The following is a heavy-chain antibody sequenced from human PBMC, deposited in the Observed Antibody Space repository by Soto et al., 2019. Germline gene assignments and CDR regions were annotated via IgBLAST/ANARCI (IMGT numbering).Heavy chain of an antibody. CDR2: INPNSGGT. CDR3: AREGGYCSGGSCTTANYGMDV. D-gene: IGHD2-15*01. J-gene: IGHJ6*02. V-gene: IGHV1-2*02. CDR1: GYTFTGYY. Sequence: QVQLVQSGAEVKKPGASVKVSCKASGYTFTGYYMHWVRQAPGQGLEWMGWINPNSGGTNYAQKWQGGVTMTRDTSISTADMERSRRRSDDTAVYYCAREGGYCSGGSCTTANYGMDVWGQGTTVTVSS.